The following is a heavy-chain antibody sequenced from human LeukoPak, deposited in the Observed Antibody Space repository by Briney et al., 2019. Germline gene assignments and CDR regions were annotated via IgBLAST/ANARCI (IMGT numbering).Heavy chain of an antibody. V-gene: IGHV1-46*01. D-gene: IGHD1-26*01. CDR2: INPSGGST. J-gene: IGHJ4*02. Sequence: ASVKVSCKASGYTFTSYYMNWVRQAPGQGLEWMGRINPSGGSTSYAQKFQGRVTVTRDTSTSTVYMELSSLTSEDTAVYYCARDDSGSYYSGVYWGQGALVTVSS. CDR1: GYTFTSYY. CDR3: ARDDSGSYYSGVY.